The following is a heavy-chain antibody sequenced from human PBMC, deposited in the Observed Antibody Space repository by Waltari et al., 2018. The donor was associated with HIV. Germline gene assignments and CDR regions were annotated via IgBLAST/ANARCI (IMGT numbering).Heavy chain of an antibody. CDR1: GFSFSGSD. CDR3: HRRGKLFRGVVDLDV. Sequence: EVQLVQSGGDLVQPGGSLKVSCAASGFSFSGSDIHWVRQASGKGLEWIVRIRTKADRFATAYVASVKGRFIMSRDDSESKSYLQMSSLKIEDTAVDYCHRRGKLFRGVVDLDVWGQGTTVIVSS. J-gene: IGHJ6*02. CDR2: IRTKADRFAT. V-gene: IGHV3-73*01. D-gene: IGHD3-10*01.